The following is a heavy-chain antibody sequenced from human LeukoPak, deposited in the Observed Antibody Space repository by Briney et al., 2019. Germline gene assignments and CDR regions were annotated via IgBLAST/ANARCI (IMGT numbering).Heavy chain of an antibody. CDR1: GYTFTSYY. CDR2: INPSSGYT. Sequence: ASVKVSCKASGYTFTSYYMHWVRQAPGQGLEWMGMINPSSGYTTYAQKFQDRVTLTRETSTSTTHMEMSSLRSEDTAVYYCARPVVTAASNYFDYWGQGTLVTVSS. D-gene: IGHD2-21*02. CDR3: ARPVVTAASNYFDY. J-gene: IGHJ4*02. V-gene: IGHV1-46*01.